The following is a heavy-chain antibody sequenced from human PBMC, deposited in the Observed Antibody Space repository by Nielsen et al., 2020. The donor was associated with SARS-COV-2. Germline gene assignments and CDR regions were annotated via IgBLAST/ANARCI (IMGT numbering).Heavy chain of an antibody. Sequence: WIRQPPGKGLEWVSSISSSSSYIYYADSVKGRFTISRDNAKNSLYLQMRSLRAEDTAVYYCVKGSTGYSSSSGYYYYYYYMDVWGKGTTVTVSS. D-gene: IGHD6-6*01. V-gene: IGHV3-21*01. J-gene: IGHJ6*03. CDR2: ISSSSSYI. CDR3: VKGSTGYSSSSGYYYYYYYMDV.